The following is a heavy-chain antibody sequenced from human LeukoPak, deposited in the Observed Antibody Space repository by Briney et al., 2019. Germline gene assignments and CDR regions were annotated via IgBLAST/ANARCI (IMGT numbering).Heavy chain of an antibody. V-gene: IGHV3-9*01. D-gene: IGHD3/OR15-3a*01. CDR2: ITWNSGSI. J-gene: IGHJ4*02. CDR3: AKVRVAWTGYYSSPFFDADY. CDR1: GFTFDDYA. Sequence: GRSLRLSCAASGFTFDDYAVHWVRQAPGKGLEWVSGITWNSGSIAYADSVKGRFTISRDNAKNSLYLQMNSLRAEDTALYYCAKVRVAWTGYYSSPFFDADYWGQGTLVTVSS.